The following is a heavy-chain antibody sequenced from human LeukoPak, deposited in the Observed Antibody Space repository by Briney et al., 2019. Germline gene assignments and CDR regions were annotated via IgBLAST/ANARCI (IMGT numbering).Heavy chain of an antibody. D-gene: IGHD3-10*01. CDR2: IYYSGSP. CDR1: GGSISSSSYY. Sequence: PSETLSLTCTVSGGSISSSSYYWGWIRQPPGKGLEWIGSIYYSGSPYYNPSLKSRVTISVDTSKKQFSLKLSSVTAADTAVYYCAREYGSGSYYTDYWGQGTLVTVSS. V-gene: IGHV4-39*07. CDR3: AREYGSGSYYTDY. J-gene: IGHJ4*02.